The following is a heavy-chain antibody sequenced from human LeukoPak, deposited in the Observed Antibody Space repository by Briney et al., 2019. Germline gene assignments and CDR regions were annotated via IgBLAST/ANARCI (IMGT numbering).Heavy chain of an antibody. Sequence: PGGSLRLSCAASGFTFNNAWMSWVRQAPGKGLEWVGRIESKTDGGTTDYAAPVKGRFTVSRDDSKNTLYLQMNSLKTEDTAVYYCTTDSGYWGQGTLVTVSS. CDR2: IESKTDGGTT. J-gene: IGHJ4*02. D-gene: IGHD3-10*01. CDR1: GFTFNNAW. CDR3: TTDSGY. V-gene: IGHV3-15*04.